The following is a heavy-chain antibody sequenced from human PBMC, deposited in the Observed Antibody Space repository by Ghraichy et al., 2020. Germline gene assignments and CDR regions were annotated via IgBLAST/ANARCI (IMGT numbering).Heavy chain of an antibody. V-gene: IGHV3-48*02. CDR1: GFTFSTYS. D-gene: IGHD3-22*01. Sequence: GGSLRLSCAGSGFTFSTYSTNWVRQAPGKGLEWVSYISNASSTTYYADSVKGRFIISRDNAKNSLYLQMNSLRDEDTAVYYCARYESYYYDSSGYFYAFDIWGQGTMVTVSS. J-gene: IGHJ3*02. CDR2: ISNASSTT. CDR3: ARYESYYYDSSGYFYAFDI.